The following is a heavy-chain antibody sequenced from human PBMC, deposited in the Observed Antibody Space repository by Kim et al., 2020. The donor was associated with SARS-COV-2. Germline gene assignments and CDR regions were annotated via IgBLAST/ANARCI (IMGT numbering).Heavy chain of an antibody. CDR2: INPNSGGT. CDR1: GYTFTGYY. CDR3: ARSRAYCGGDCFPTAGDAFDI. V-gene: IGHV1-2*05. D-gene: IGHD2-21*01. Sequence: ASVKVYCKASGYTFTGYYMHWVRQAPGQGLEWMGRINPNSGGTNYAQKFQGRVTMTRDTSISTAYMELSRLRSDDTVVYYCARSRAYCGGDCFPTAGDAFDIWGQGTMVTVSS. J-gene: IGHJ3*02.